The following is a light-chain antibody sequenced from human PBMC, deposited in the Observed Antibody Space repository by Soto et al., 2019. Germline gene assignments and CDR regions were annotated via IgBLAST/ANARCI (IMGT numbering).Light chain of an antibody. J-gene: IGLJ1*01. CDR3: CSYAGSTTVYV. Sequence: QSALTQPASVSGSPGQSITISCTGTSSDVGSYNLVSWYQQHPGKAPKLMISEVSKRASGVSNRFSGSKSGNTASLTIPGLQAEDEADYYCCSYAGSTTVYVFGTGTKLTVL. CDR1: SSDVGSYNL. V-gene: IGLV2-23*02. CDR2: EVS.